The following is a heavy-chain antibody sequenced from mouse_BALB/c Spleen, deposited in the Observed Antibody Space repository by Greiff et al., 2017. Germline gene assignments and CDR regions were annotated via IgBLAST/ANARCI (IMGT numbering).Heavy chain of an antibody. CDR2: IDPANGNT. V-gene: IGHV14-3*02. J-gene: IGHJ1*01. D-gene: IGHD1-1*01. Sequence: VQLQQSGAELVKPGASVKLSCTASGFNIKDTYMHWVKQRPEQGLEWIGRIDPANGNTKYDPKFQGKATITADTSSNTAYLQLSSLTSEDTAVYYCARSYYGSSYFWYFDVWGAGTTVTVSS. CDR3: ARSYYGSSYFWYFDV. CDR1: GFNIKDTY.